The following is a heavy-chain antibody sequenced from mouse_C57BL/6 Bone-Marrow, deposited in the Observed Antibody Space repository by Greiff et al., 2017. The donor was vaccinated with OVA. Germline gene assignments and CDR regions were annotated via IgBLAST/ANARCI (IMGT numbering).Heavy chain of an antibody. J-gene: IGHJ1*03. V-gene: IGHV1-15*01. CDR1: GYTFTDYE. Sequence: QVQLQQSGAELVRPGASVTLSCKASGYTFTDYEMHWVKQTPVHGLEWIGAIDPETGGTAYNQKFKGKAILTADKSSSTAYMELRSLTSEDSAVYYCTRWTGTVWYFDVWGTGTTVTVSS. CDR2: IDPETGGT. CDR3: TRWTGTVWYFDV. D-gene: IGHD4-1*01.